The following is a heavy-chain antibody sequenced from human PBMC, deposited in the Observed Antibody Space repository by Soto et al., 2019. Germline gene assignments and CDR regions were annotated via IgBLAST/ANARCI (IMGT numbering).Heavy chain of an antibody. J-gene: IGHJ4*02. CDR3: ATHYSDWAFDN. Sequence: SETLSLTCSVSGCSISSYYWSWIRQPPGKGLEWIAYMDYSGNTYDNPSLKSRVTMSRDTSKNHLSLRLSSVTAADRAIYYCATHYSDWAFDNWGQGTLVTVSS. D-gene: IGHD1-26*01. V-gene: IGHV4-59*08. CDR2: MDYSGNT. CDR1: GCSISSYY.